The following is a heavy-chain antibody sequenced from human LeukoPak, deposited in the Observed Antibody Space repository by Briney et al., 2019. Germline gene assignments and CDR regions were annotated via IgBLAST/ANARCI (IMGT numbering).Heavy chain of an antibody. D-gene: IGHD1-1*01. CDR3: AKVEGASKASVY. Sequence: PGGSLRLSCAASGFTVNFNYMTWVRQAPGRGLEWVSSISGSGGSTYYADSVKGRFTISRDDSKNTLYLQMYSLRAEDTAVYYCAKVEGASKASVYWGQGALVTVSS. CDR2: ISGSGGST. V-gene: IGHV3-23*01. J-gene: IGHJ4*02. CDR1: GFTVNFNY.